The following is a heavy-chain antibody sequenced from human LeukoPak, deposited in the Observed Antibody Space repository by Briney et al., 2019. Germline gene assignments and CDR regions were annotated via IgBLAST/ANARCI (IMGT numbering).Heavy chain of an antibody. V-gene: IGHV1-69*01. D-gene: IGHD6-13*01. J-gene: IGHJ4*02. Sequence: ASVKISCKASGGTFSSYAISWVRQAPGQGLEWMGGIIPIFGTANYAQKFQGRVTITADESTSTAYMELSSLRSDDTAVYYCARAVRIAAAAGGYWGQGTLVTVSS. CDR2: IIPIFGTA. CDR1: GGTFSSYA. CDR3: ARAVRIAAAAGGY.